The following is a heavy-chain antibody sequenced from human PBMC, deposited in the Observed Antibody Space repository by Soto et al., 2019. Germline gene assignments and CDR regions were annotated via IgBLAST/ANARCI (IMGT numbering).Heavy chain of an antibody. V-gene: IGHV1-69*09. CDR2: IIPLFGVT. Sequence: QVQLVQSGAEVKKPGSSVKVSCKASGGTFGTNAISWVRQAPGQGLEWMGNIIPLFGVTTYAQKIQGRVTIAADTSTSTAYMEVRSLRSEDTAFYFCARETGTTALDSWGQGTLVSVSS. D-gene: IGHD1-1*01. CDR1: GGTFGTNA. CDR3: ARETGTTALDS. J-gene: IGHJ4*02.